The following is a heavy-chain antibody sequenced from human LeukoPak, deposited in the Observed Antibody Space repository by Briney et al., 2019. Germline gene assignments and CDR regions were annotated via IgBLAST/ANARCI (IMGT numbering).Heavy chain of an antibody. V-gene: IGHV4-38-2*02. D-gene: IGHD3-10*01. CDR1: GYSISSGYF. J-gene: IGHJ3*02. CDR2: IYHSGST. Sequence: SETLSLTCTVSGYSISSGYFWGWIRQPPGKGLEWIGNIYHSGSTYYNPSLKSRVTISVDTSKNHFSLKLSSVTAADTAVYYCARVPRTYGAFDIWGQGTMVTVSS. CDR3: ARVPRTYGAFDI.